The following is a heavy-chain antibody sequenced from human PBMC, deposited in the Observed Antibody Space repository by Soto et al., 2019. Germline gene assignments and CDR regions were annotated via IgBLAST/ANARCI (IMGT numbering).Heavy chain of an antibody. J-gene: IGHJ5*02. Sequence: QVQLQQWGAGLLKPSETLSLTCAVSGGSFSGYYWNWIRRPPGKGLEWIAEINHRGSTNYNPSLESRVTISVDTSHNQFSLKLNSVTATDTAVYYCATGTSPSGRGQNRFDPWGQGTLVTVSS. V-gene: IGHV4-34*01. CDR2: INHRGST. CDR1: GGSFSGYY. D-gene: IGHD1-1*01. CDR3: ATGTSPSGRGQNRFDP.